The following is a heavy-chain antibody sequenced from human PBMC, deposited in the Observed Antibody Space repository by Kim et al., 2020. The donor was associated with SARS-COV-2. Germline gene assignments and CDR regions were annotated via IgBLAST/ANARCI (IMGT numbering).Heavy chain of an antibody. CDR1: GGSISSSSYY. CDR2: IYYSGST. D-gene: IGHD3-16*01. V-gene: IGHV4-39*01. J-gene: IGHJ5*02. Sequence: SETLSLTCTVSGGSISSSSYYWGWIRQPPGKGLEWIGSIYYSGSTYYNPSLKSRVTISVDTSKNQFSLKLSSVTAADTAVYYCARHSRLGAWVDPWGPGT. CDR3: ARHSRLGAWVDP.